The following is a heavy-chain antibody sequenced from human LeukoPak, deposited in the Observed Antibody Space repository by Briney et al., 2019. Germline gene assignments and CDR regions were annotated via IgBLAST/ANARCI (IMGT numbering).Heavy chain of an antibody. CDR3: AKRTHVLRFSVYYYSMDV. J-gene: IGHJ6*02. D-gene: IGHD3-3*01. CDR1: GFTFSRSG. CDR2: ISGSGDRT. V-gene: IGHV3-23*01. Sequence: QTGGSLRLSCAASGFTFSRSGMSWVRQAPGKGLEWVSPISGSGDRTYYADSVKGRFTISRDNSKNTLYLQMNSLRAEDTAVYYCAKRTHVLRFSVYYYSMDVWGQGTTVTVSS.